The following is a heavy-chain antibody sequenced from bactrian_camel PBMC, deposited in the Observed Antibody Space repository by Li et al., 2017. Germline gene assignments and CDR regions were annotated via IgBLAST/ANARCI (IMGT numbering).Heavy chain of an antibody. V-gene: IGHV3S7*01. CDR1: GFTFSSTG. CDR2: IFDDGRHT. Sequence: HVQLVESGGALVQPGGSLILGCAASGFTFSSTGMSWVRQAPGKGLGWVSGIFDDGRHTYYAEFVKGRFTISRDNAKNTLYLQTNSLKTEDTAVYYCATPPNGGSMWNGMDYWGKGTQVTVS. D-gene: IGHD6*01. J-gene: IGHJ7*01.